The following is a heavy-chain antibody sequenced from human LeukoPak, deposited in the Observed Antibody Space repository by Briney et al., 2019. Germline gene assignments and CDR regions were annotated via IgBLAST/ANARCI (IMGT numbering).Heavy chain of an antibody. Sequence: PGGSLRLSCAASGFTFSSYGMHWVRQAPGKGLEWVAFIRYDGSNKYYADSVKGRFTISRDNSKNTLYLQMNSLRAEDTAVYYCARDRSMGYSYGYSDYWGQGTLVTVSS. CDR3: ARDRSMGYSYGYSDY. J-gene: IGHJ4*02. CDR2: IRYDGSNK. CDR1: GFTFSSYG. V-gene: IGHV3-30*02. D-gene: IGHD5-18*01.